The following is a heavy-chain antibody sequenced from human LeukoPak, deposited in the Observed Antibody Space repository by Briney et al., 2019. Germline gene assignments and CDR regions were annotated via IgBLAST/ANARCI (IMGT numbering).Heavy chain of an antibody. D-gene: IGHD3-22*01. V-gene: IGHV3-23*01. J-gene: IGHJ4*02. Sequence: GGSLRLSCAPSGFTFSSYAMSWVRHAPGKGLEWVSAISGSGGTTYYADSVKGRFTISRDNSKNTLYLQMNSVRAEDTAVYYCAKGVTMIVVVMYFDYWGQGTLVTVSS. CDR1: GFTFSSYA. CDR3: AKGVTMIVVVMYFDY. CDR2: ISGSGGTT.